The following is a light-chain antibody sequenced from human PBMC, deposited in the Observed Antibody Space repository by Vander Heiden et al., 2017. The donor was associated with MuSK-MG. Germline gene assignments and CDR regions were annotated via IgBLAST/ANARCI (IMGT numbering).Light chain of an antibody. V-gene: IGKV1-39*01. J-gene: IGKJ2*01. CDR1: QSIGTY. CDR3: QQNYSHHT. Sequence: DIQMTQSPSSLSASVGDRVTITCRASQSIGTYLNWYQQKPGKAPKVVIYASSTLQSGVPSRFSGSGSGTDFTLTISNLQPEDFATYHCQQNYSHHTFGQGTKVEIK. CDR2: ASS.